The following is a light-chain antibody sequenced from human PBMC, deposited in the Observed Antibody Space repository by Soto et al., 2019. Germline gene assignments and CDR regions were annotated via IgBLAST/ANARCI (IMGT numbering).Light chain of an antibody. V-gene: IGKV1-9*01. Sequence: DTQMTQSPSSLSASVGDRVTITCRASQGINSHLAWYQQGPGKAPKLLIYAASTLQSGVPSRFSGSGSATDFTLTISCLQSEDFATYYCQQYYSYPLTFGGGTKVDIK. CDR1: QGINSH. CDR2: AAS. CDR3: QQYYSYPLT. J-gene: IGKJ4*01.